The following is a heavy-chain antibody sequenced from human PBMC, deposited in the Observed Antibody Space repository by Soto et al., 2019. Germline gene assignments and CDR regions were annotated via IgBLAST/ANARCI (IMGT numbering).Heavy chain of an antibody. Sequence: QVQLVQSGAEVKKPGASVKVSCKASGYTFTSYYMHWVRQPPGQGLEWMGTINPSGGSTSYAQKSQGRVTMTRDTSTSTVYMELSSLRSEVTAVYYCAFSYHTNQPFDYWGQGTLVTVSS. CDR1: GYTFTSYY. V-gene: IGHV1-46*01. CDR2: INPSGGST. CDR3: AFSYHTNQPFDY. J-gene: IGHJ4*02. D-gene: IGHD1-26*01.